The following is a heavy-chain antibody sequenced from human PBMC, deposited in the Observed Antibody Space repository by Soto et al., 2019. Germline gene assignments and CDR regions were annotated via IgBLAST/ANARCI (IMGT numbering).Heavy chain of an antibody. J-gene: IGHJ6*02. Sequence: SVKVSCKASGYTFTSYYMHWVRQAPGQGLEWMGIINPSGGSTSYAQKFQGRVTMTRDTSTSTVYMELSSLRSEDTAVYYCARSQDIVVVPAATYYGMDVWGQGTTVTVSS. CDR2: INPSGGST. D-gene: IGHD2-2*01. V-gene: IGHV1-46*01. CDR3: ARSQDIVVVPAATYYGMDV. CDR1: GYTFTSYY.